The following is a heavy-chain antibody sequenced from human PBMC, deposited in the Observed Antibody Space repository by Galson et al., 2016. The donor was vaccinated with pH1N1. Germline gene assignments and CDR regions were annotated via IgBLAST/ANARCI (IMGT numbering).Heavy chain of an antibody. CDR1: GFSLTTPGEG. CDR3: VHNSWTTVSRYNAFDI. D-gene: IGHD4-17*01. CDR2: TYWNDDE. J-gene: IGHJ3*02. V-gene: IGHV2-5*01. Sequence: PALVNPTQTVTLTCVFSGFSLTTPGEGVGWIRQPPGKDLEWLAITYWNDDERYSPSLANRLTISKDTSKNQVVLTITKMNPVETATHYFVHNSWTTVSRYNAFDIWGQGTMVTVSS.